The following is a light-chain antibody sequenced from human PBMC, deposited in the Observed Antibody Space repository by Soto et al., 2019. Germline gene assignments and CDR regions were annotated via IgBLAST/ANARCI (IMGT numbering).Light chain of an antibody. CDR1: QSVSSY. CDR2: DAS. V-gene: IGKV3-11*01. CDR3: KQRSNWHWK. Sequence: EIVLTHSPSALALSTVEIATLADRAGQSVSSYLAWYKQKHGQAPRIIIYDASNRATGIQDRFSGSGSGKDFTITIRSIEHEDLEVYYCKQRSNWHWKVGHGNKVDIK. J-gene: IGKJ1*01.